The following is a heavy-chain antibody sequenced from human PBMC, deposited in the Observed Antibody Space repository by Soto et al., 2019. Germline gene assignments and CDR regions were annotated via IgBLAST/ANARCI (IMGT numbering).Heavy chain of an antibody. J-gene: IGHJ3*01. D-gene: IGHD3-3*01. CDR3: ARGDKGGFGL. V-gene: IGHV3-74*01. CDR1: GFTFNYYW. Sequence: EVQLVESEGGLVQRGGSLRLSCAASGFTFNYYWMHWVRQAPGQGLVWVSHIHSDGSSTTYADSVKGRLTISRDNAKNTLYVQRTSRRAEDTAVYYCARGDKGGFGLWGQGTTVTVSS. CDR2: IHSDGSST.